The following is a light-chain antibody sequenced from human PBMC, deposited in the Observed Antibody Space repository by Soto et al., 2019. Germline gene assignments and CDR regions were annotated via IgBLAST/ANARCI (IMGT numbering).Light chain of an antibody. V-gene: IGKV2-28*01. CDR2: LGS. CDR1: QSLLHSNGYNY. Sequence: DIVMTQSPLSLPVTPGEPASISCRSSQSLLHSNGYNYLDWYLQKPGQSPQLLIYLGSNRASGVPDRFSGSGSGTDFTLKISRVEAEAVGVYYCMQALQTPITFGQGTRLEIK. CDR3: MQALQTPIT. J-gene: IGKJ5*01.